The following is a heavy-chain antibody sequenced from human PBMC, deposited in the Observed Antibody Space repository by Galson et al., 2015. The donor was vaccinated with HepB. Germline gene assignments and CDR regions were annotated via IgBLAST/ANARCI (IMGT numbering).Heavy chain of an antibody. Sequence: SLRLSCAASGFTFSSYAMHWVRQAPGKGLEWVAVISYDGSNKYYADSVKGRFTISRDNSKNTLYLQMNSLRAEDTAVYYCARGVGTAMVALYYYGMDVWGQGTTVTVSS. CDR3: ARGVGTAMVALYYYGMDV. CDR2: ISYDGSNK. V-gene: IGHV3-30-3*01. J-gene: IGHJ6*02. CDR1: GFTFSSYA. D-gene: IGHD5-18*01.